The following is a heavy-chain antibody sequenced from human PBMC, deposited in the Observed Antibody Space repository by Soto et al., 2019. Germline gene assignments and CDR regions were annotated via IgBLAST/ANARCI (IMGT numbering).Heavy chain of an antibody. CDR1: GFTFDGYA. CDR3: AKDRGGSYDHYYYGVDV. J-gene: IGHJ6*02. Sequence: EVPLVESGGGLVQPGRSLRLSCAASGFTFDGYAMYWVRQAPGKGLEWVSGISWNSGSIGYADSVKGRFTISRDNAKNSLYLQMNSLRAEDTALYYCAKDRGGSYDHYYYGVDVWGQGTTVTVSS. CDR2: ISWNSGSI. D-gene: IGHD1-26*01. V-gene: IGHV3-9*01.